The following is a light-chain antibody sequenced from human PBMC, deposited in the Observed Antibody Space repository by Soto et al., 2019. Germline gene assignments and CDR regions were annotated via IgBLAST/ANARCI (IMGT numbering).Light chain of an antibody. CDR2: GAS. CDR1: ERISSNF. V-gene: IGKV3-20*01. J-gene: IGKJ3*01. Sequence: VLTQSPDTLSLSPGERATLSCRARERISSNFLAWYQQRPGQAPRLLIYGASTRASGIPDRFSGSGSGTDFALTISRLEPEDFAVFYGQQYGTSPFTFGPGTTVEIK. CDR3: QQYGTSPFT.